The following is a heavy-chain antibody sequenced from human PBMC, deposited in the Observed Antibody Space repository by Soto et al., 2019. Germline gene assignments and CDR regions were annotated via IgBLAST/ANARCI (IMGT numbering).Heavy chain of an antibody. D-gene: IGHD3-10*01. J-gene: IGHJ5*02. CDR3: ARRGMVRGVIISGWFDP. CDR1: GGSISSSSYY. V-gene: IGHV4-39*01. CDR2: IYYSGST. Sequence: SETLSLTCTVSGGSISSSSYYWGWIRQPPGKGLEWIGSIYYSGSTYYNPSLKSRVTISVDTSKNQFSLKLSSVTAADTAVYYCARRGMVRGVIISGWFDPWGQGTLVTVSS.